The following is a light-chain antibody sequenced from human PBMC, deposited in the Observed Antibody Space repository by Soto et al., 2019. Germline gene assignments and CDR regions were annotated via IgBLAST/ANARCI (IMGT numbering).Light chain of an antibody. V-gene: IGLV2-14*01. Sequence: QSALTQPASVSGSPGQSITISCTGTSSDVGGYNYVSWYQQHPGKAPTLMIYEVTKRPSGVSNRFSGSKSGNTASLTISGLQAEDEADYYCSSYTSSSTLVFGGGTKVTVL. J-gene: IGLJ2*01. CDR3: SSYTSSSTLV. CDR2: EVT. CDR1: SSDVGGYNY.